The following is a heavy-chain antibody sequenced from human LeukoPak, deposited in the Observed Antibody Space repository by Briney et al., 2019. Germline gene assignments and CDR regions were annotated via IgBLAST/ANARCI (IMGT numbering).Heavy chain of an antibody. J-gene: IGHJ3*01. CDR1: GFTVSSNY. Sequence: GGPLRLSCAASGFTVSSNYMSWVRQAPGKGLEWVSVIWFSGSNKFYADSVKGRFTISRDNPKNTLYLQMSSLRAEDTAVYYCAKDSGTYRDFNVWGQGTLVTVSS. CDR3: AKDSGTYRDFNV. D-gene: IGHD1-26*01. CDR2: IWFSGSNK. V-gene: IGHV3-66*03.